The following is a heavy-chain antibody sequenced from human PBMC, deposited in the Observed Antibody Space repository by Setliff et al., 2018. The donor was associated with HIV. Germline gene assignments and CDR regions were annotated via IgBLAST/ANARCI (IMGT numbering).Heavy chain of an antibody. D-gene: IGHD3-10*01. Sequence: SVKVSCKASGDTFSSYAISWERQAPGQGLEWMVVIIPMFRSANYAQNFQGRVTITADESTSTAYMELSSLRSEDTAVYYCAALLVRGVIIIPPYNWFDPWGQGTLVTVSS. V-gene: IGHV1-69*13. CDR1: GDTFSSYA. CDR2: IIPMFRSA. J-gene: IGHJ5*02. CDR3: AALLVRGVIIIPPYNWFDP.